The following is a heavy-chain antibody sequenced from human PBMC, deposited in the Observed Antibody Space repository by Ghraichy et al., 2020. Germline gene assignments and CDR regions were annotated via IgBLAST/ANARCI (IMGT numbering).Heavy chain of an antibody. CDR2: ISRGGST. D-gene: IGHD4-17*01. J-gene: IGHJ3*02. V-gene: IGHV3-53*01. Sequence: GGSLRLSCAVSGLTVSSTYMTWVRQAPGKGLEWVSIISRGGSTYYADSVKGRFTISRDNSKNTAYLQMNSLGAEDTAVYYCAREVTTGTTTRGDIWGQGYIFTCSS. CDR1: GLTVSSTY. CDR3: AREVTTGTTTRGDI.